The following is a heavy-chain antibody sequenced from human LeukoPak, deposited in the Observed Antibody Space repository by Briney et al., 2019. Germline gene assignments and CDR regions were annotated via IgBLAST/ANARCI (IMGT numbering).Heavy chain of an antibody. D-gene: IGHD2-15*01. CDR2: ISGSGGST. Sequence: PGGSLRLSCAASGFTFSSYAMSWVRQAPGKGLEWVSAISGSGGSTYYADSVKGRFTISRDNSKNTLYLQMNSLRAEDTAVYYCATGGAAISGGYSWFDPWGRGTLVTVSS. V-gene: IGHV3-23*01. J-gene: IGHJ5*02. CDR1: GFTFSSYA. CDR3: ATGGAAISGGYSWFDP.